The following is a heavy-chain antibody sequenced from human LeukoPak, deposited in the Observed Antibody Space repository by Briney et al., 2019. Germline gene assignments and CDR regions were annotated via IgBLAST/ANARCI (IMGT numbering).Heavy chain of an antibody. CDR3: AGALQLERRRYYYYYMDV. J-gene: IGHJ6*03. V-gene: IGHV3-9*01. Sequence: GRSLRLSCAASGFTFDDYAMHWVRQAPGKGLEWASGISWNSGSIDYADPVKGRFTISRDNAKNSLYLQMNSLRAEDTAVYYCAGALQLERRRYYYYYMDVWGKGTTVTVSS. CDR1: GFTFDDYA. CDR2: ISWNSGSI. D-gene: IGHD1-1*01.